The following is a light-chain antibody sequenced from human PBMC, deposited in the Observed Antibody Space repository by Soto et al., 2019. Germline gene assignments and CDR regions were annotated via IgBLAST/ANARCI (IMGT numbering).Light chain of an antibody. J-gene: IGKJ2*01. V-gene: IGKV1-33*01. Sequence: DIQMTQSPSSLSASVGDRVTITCQASQDISNYLNWYQQKPGKAPKLLIYDASNLETGVPSRFNGNGSGTEFTFPISSLQPEDIATYYCQQYDNLPPYTFGQGTKLEIK. CDR1: QDISNY. CDR2: DAS. CDR3: QQYDNLPPYT.